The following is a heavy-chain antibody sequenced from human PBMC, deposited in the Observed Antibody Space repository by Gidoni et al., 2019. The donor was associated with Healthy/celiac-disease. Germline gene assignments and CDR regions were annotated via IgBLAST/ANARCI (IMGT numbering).Heavy chain of an antibody. D-gene: IGHD5-18*01. CDR2: INHSGST. Sequence: QVQLQQWGAGLLKPSETLSLTCAFYGGSFSGYYWSWIRQPPGKGLEWIGEINHSGSTNYNPSLKSRVTISVDTSKNQFSLKLSSVTAADTAVYYCARHNTAMVQLDYWGQGTLVTVSS. CDR3: ARHNTAMVQLDY. V-gene: IGHV4-34*01. J-gene: IGHJ4*02. CDR1: GGSFSGYY.